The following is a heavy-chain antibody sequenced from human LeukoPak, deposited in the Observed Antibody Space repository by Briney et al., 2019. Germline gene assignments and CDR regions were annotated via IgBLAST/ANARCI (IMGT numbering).Heavy chain of an antibody. CDR3: ARECLGWFGELESDAFDI. CDR2: IKQDGSEK. Sequence: HPGGSLRLSCAASGFTFSSYWMSWVRQAPGKGLEWVANIKQDGSEKYYVDSVKGRFTISRDNAKNSLYLQMNSLRAEDTAVYYCARECLGWFGELESDAFDIWGQGTMVTVSS. J-gene: IGHJ3*02. CDR1: GFTFSSYW. V-gene: IGHV3-7*01. D-gene: IGHD3-10*01.